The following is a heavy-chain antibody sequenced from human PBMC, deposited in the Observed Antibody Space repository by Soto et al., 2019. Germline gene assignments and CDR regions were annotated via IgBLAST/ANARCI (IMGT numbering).Heavy chain of an antibody. CDR1: GGTFSTYT. D-gene: IGHD2-2*01. CDR3: ARRYCISTSGHYYGMDV. V-gene: IGHV1-69*12. CDR2: IIPMFGTA. Sequence: QVQLVQSGAEVKKPGSSVKVSCKASGGTFSTYTINWVRQAPGQGLEWMGGIIPMFGTANYAEKFPGRVTITADDSKSTAYRELSSLRSEDTAVYYCARRYCISTSGHYYGMDVWGQGTTVTVSS. J-gene: IGHJ6*02.